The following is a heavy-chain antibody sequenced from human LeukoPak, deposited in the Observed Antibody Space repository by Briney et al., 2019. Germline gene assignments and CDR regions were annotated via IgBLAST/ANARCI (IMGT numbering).Heavy chain of an antibody. CDR1: GYTFTSYY. D-gene: IGHD1-26*01. V-gene: IGHV1-46*01. J-gene: IGHJ4*02. CDR3: ARDPSNFYSGSYYSYPDY. CDR2: INPSGGST. Sequence: ASVKVSCKASGYTFTSYYMHWVRQAPGQGLEWMGIINPSGGSTSYAQKFQGRVTMTRDTSTSTVYMELSSLRSEDTAVYYCARDPSNFYSGSYYSYPDYWGQGTPVTVSS.